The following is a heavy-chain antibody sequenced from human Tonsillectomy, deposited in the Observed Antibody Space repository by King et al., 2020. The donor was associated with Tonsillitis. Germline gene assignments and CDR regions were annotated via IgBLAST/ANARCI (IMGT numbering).Heavy chain of an antibody. CDR3: ARVALGMIVVATDYYFDY. CDR1: GFTFSSDS. J-gene: IGHJ4*02. CDR2: ITSSSNYI. Sequence: VQLVESGGGLVKPGGSLRLSCAASGFTFSSDSMSWGRQAPGKGLEWVSSITSSSNYIYYADSGKGRFTISRDNAKNSLYLQMNSLRAEDTAVYYCARVALGMIVVATDYYFDYWGQGTLVTVSS. V-gene: IGHV3-21*01. D-gene: IGHD3-22*01.